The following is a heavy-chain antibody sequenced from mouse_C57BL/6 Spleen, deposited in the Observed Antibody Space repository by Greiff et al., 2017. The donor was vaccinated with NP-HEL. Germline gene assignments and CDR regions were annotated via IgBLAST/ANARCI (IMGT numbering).Heavy chain of an antibody. J-gene: IGHJ4*01. CDR3: ARRGFTTVVPYAMDY. CDR2: INPNNGGT. V-gene: IGHV1-18*01. CDR1: GYTFTDYN. D-gene: IGHD1-1*01. Sequence: EVQLQQSGPELVKPGASVKIPCKASGYTFTDYNMDWVKQSHGKSLEWIGDINPNNGGTIYNQKFKGKATLTVDKSSSTAYMELRSLTSEDTAVYYCARRGFTTVVPYAMDYWGQGTSVTVSS.